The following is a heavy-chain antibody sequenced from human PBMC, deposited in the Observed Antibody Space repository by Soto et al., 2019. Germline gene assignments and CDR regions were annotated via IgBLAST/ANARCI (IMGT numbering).Heavy chain of an antibody. D-gene: IGHD3-16*01. Sequence: NPSETLSLTCTVSGGSISSGDYYWSWIRQPPGKGLEWIGYIYYSGGTYYNPSLKSRVTISVDTPKNQFSLKLSSVTAADTAVYYCARTGDTNFDYWGQGTLVTVSS. CDR3: ARTGDTNFDY. V-gene: IGHV4-30-4*01. J-gene: IGHJ4*02. CDR1: GGSISSGDYY. CDR2: IYYSGGT.